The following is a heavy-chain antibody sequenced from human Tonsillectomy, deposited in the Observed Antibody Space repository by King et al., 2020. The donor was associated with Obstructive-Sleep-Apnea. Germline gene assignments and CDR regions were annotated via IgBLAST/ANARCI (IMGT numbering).Heavy chain of an antibody. CDR1: GDSISSGYY. J-gene: IGHJ4*02. Sequence: VQLQESGPGLVKPSETLSLTCTVSGDSISSGYYWGWIRQFPGKGLEWIATIYHSGSIYYNPSLKSRVTISIDTSKNQFSLKMTSVTAADRAVYYCATGQWLTYFNSWGQGTLVTVSS. CDR3: ATGQWLTYFNS. V-gene: IGHV4-38-2*02. CDR2: IYHSGSI. D-gene: IGHD6-19*01.